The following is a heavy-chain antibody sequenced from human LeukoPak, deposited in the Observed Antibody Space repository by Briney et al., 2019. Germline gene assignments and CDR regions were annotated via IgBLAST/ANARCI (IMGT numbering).Heavy chain of an antibody. CDR3: AKDGGDGYNWKPSGFDY. CDR1: GFTFDDYA. J-gene: IGHJ4*02. Sequence: GGSLRLSCAASGFTFDDYAMHWVRQAPGQGLEWVSGISWNSGSIGYADSVKGRFTISRDNAKISLYLQLNSLRAEDTALYYCAKDGGDGYNWKPSGFDYWGQGTLVTVSS. V-gene: IGHV3-9*01. CDR2: ISWNSGSI. D-gene: IGHD5-24*01.